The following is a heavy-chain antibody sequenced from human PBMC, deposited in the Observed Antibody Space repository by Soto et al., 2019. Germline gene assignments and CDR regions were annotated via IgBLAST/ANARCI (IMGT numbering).Heavy chain of an antibody. V-gene: IGHV3-21*06. CDR1: GFTFSRYG. Sequence: GGSLRLSCAASGFTFSRYGMNWLRQAPGKGLEWVASISSATSYVYYADSVKGRFSTSRDNAKNILYLEMYALRTEDTAVYYCARDPSEGRVGNWFESWGQGTLVTVSS. CDR2: ISSATSYV. CDR3: ARDPSEGRVGNWFES. J-gene: IGHJ5*01. D-gene: IGHD2-2*01.